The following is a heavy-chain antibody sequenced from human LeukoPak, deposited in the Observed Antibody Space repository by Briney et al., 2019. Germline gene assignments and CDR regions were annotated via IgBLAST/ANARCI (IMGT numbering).Heavy chain of an antibody. D-gene: IGHD1-26*01. CDR1: GFTFSNAW. CDR3: TTDLFLLGAFDI. CDR2: IKSKTDGGTT. Sequence: GGSLRLSCAASGFTFSNAWMSWVRQAPGKGLEWVGRIKSKTDGGTTDYAAPVKGRFTISRDDSKNTLYLQMSSLKTEDTAVYYCTTDLFLLGAFDIWGQGTMVTVSS. J-gene: IGHJ3*02. V-gene: IGHV3-15*01.